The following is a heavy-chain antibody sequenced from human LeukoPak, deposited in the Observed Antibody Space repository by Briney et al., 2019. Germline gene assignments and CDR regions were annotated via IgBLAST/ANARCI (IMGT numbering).Heavy chain of an antibody. J-gene: IGHJ5*02. CDR3: ARTVSIVNWFDP. CDR1: GYTFTSYW. Sequence: GESLKISCKGSGYTFTSYWIAWVRPMPGKGLEWMGIIYPGDSDTRYSPSFQGQVTISADKSISTAYLQWSSLKASDTAMYYCARTVSIVNWFDPWGQGTLVTVSS. D-gene: IGHD4-17*01. V-gene: IGHV5-51*01. CDR2: IYPGDSDT.